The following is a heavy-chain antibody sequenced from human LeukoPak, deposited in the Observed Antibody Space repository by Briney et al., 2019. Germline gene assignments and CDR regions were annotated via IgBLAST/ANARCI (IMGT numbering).Heavy chain of an antibody. CDR2: FYYSGST. Sequence: SETLSLTCTVSGGSINSSSSYWGWIRQPPGKGLQWIGSFYYSGSTFYNPSLKSRVTISVDTSKNQFSLKLSSVTAADTAVYYCAREYYPDYYGSGSYRYFQHWGQGTLVTVSS. J-gene: IGHJ1*01. CDR3: AREYYPDYYGSGSYRYFQH. CDR1: GGSINSSSSY. D-gene: IGHD3-10*01. V-gene: IGHV4-39*07.